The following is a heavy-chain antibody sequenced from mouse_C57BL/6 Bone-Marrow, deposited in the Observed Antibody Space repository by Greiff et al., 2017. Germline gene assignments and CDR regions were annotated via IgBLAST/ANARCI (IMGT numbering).Heavy chain of an antibody. V-gene: IGHV1-64*01. CDR3: ARERGFGLLPFYYAMDY. CDR2: IHPNSGST. D-gene: IGHD1-1*01. Sequence: QVQLQQPGAELVKPGASVKLSCKASGYTFTSYWMHWVQQRPGQGLEWIGMIHPNSGSTNYNEKFKSKATLTVDKSSSTAYMQLSSLTSEDSAVYYCARERGFGLLPFYYAMDYGGQGTSVTVSS. J-gene: IGHJ4*01. CDR1: GYTFTSYW.